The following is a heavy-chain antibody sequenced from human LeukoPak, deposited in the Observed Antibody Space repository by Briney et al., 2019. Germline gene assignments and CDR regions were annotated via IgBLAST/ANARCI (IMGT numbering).Heavy chain of an antibody. CDR1: GGSISSGSYY. D-gene: IGHD3-10*01. CDR2: IYTSGST. V-gene: IGHV4-61*02. CDR3: ARESGFIWSIDY. J-gene: IGHJ4*02. Sequence: SETLSLTCTVSGGSISSGSYYWSWIRQPAGKGLEWIGRIYTSGSTNYNPSLKSRVTISVDTSKNQFSLKLSSVTAADTAVYYCARESGFIWSIDYWGQGTLVTVSS.